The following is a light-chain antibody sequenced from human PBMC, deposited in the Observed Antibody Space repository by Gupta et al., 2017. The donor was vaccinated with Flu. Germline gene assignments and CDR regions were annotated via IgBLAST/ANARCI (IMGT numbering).Light chain of an antibody. V-gene: IGKV4-1*01. J-gene: IGKJ4*01. CDR1: QSVLYDSTEKDY. CDR3: QQYYDVPFT. Sequence: SCKSSQSVLYDSTEKDYLSWYQQKPGQPPKLLISWATTRESGVPDRFSASGSGTDFTLTIASLQAEDVAVYYCQQYYDVPFTFGGGTKVEIK. CDR2: WAT.